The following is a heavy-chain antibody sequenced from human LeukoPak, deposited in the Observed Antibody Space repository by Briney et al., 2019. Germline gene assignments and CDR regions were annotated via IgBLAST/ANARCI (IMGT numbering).Heavy chain of an antibody. CDR2: ISYDGSNK. CDR3: AKDRGQRYCSGRSCDDAFDI. V-gene: IGHV3-30*18. J-gene: IGHJ3*02. CDR1: GFTFSNYA. D-gene: IGHD2-15*01. Sequence: GGSLRLSCAASGFTFSNYAMHWVRQAPGKGLEWVAVISYDGSNKYYADSVKGRFTISRDNSKNTLYLQMNSLRAEDTAVYYCAKDRGQRYCSGRSCDDAFDIWGQGTMVTVSS.